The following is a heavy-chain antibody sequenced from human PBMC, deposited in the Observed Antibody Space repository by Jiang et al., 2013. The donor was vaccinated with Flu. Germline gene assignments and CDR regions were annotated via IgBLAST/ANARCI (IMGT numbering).Heavy chain of an antibody. Sequence: VSSNSAAWNWIRQSPSRGLEWLGRTYYRSKWYNDYAVSVKSRITINPDTSKNQFSLQLNSVTPEDTAVYYCARDTPKEDAFDIWGQGTMVTVSS. CDR3: ARDTPKEDAFDI. CDR2: TYYRSKWYN. J-gene: IGHJ3*02. V-gene: IGHV6-1*01. CDR1: VSSNSAA.